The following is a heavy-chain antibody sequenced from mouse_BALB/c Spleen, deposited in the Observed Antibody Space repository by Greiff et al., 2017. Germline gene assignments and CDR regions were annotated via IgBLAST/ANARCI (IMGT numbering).Heavy chain of an antibody. CDR3: ARVKVRGYYAMDY. Sequence: EVKLMESGPSLVKPSQTLSLTCSVTGDSITSGYWNWIRKFPGNKLEYMGYISYSGSTYYNPSLKSRISITRDTSKNQYYLQLNSVTTEDTATYYCARVKVRGYYAMDYWGQGTSVTVSS. D-gene: IGHD2-14*01. V-gene: IGHV3-8*02. J-gene: IGHJ4*01. CDR1: GDSITSGY. CDR2: ISYSGST.